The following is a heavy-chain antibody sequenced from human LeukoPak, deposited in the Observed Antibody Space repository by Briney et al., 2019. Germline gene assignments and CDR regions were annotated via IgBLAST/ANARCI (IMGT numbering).Heavy chain of an antibody. CDR3: ARDPNYYDSSGYLSGAFDI. Sequence: ASVKVSCKASGYTFTSYYMHWVRQAPGQGLEWMGIINPSGGSTSYAQKFQGRVTMTRDMSTSTVYMELSSLRSEDTAVYYCARDPNYYDSSGYLSGAFDIWGQGTMVTVSS. J-gene: IGHJ3*02. CDR2: INPSGGST. V-gene: IGHV1-46*01. D-gene: IGHD3-22*01. CDR1: GYTFTSYY.